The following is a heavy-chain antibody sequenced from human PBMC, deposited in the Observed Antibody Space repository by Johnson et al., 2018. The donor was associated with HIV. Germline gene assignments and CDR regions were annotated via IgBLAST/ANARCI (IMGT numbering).Heavy chain of an antibody. CDR2: IYGGGSGGST. CDR1: GFTVSSNY. Sequence: VQLVESGGGLVKPGGSLRLSCAASGFTVSSNYMSWVRQAPGKGLEWVSVIYGGGSGGSTYYVDSVKGRFTISRDNSKNTLYLQMNSLRAEDTAVYYCARGVYSSSWYGAFDIWGQGTMVTVSS. J-gene: IGHJ3*02. D-gene: IGHD6-13*01. CDR3: ARGVYSSSWYGAFDI. V-gene: IGHV3-53*01.